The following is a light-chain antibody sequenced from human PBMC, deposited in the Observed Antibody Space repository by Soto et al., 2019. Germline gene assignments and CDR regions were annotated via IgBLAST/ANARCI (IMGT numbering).Light chain of an antibody. CDR3: QQYNNWPT. J-gene: IGKJ1*01. V-gene: IGKV3-15*01. CDR1: QGVGDT. Sequence: QTNATLSVPAGEGATLSCGASQGVGDTLAWYQQKPVQTPRLLIYDTSTRATGVPTRFIGSRSGAESTLTINSLQSEDFAVDDCQQYNNWPTFGQGTTADI. CDR2: DTS.